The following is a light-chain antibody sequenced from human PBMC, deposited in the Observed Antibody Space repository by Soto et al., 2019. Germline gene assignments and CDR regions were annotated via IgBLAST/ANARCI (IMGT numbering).Light chain of an antibody. CDR2: AAS. J-gene: IGKJ1*01. CDR1: QSIDTW. CDR3: QKYNSAPWT. Sequence: DIQMTQSPSTLSASVGDRVTITCRASQSIDTWLAWYQQKPGKVPKLLIYAASTLQSGVPSRFSGSGSGTDFTLTISSLQPEDVATYYCQKYNSAPWTFGQGTKVEIK. V-gene: IGKV1-27*01.